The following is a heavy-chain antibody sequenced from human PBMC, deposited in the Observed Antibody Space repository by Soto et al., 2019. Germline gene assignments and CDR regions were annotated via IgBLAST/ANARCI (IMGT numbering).Heavy chain of an antibody. CDR1: GDSVSSNSAA. V-gene: IGHV6-1*01. J-gene: IGHJ5*02. D-gene: IGHD3-3*01. CDR2: TYYRSKWYN. Sequence: PSQTLSLTCAISGDSVSSNSAAWNWIRQSPSSGLEWLGRTYYRSKWYNDYAVSVKSRITINPDTSKNQFSLQLNSVTPEDTAVYYCARGGDFWSGYRYNWFDPWGQGTLVTVSS. CDR3: ARGGDFWSGYRYNWFDP.